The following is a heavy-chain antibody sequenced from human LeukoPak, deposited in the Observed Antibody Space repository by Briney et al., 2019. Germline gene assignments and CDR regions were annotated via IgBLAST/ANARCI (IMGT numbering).Heavy chain of an antibody. Sequence: GGSLRLSCAASGFTFSSYAMSWVRQAPGKGLEWVSAISGSGGSTYYADPVKGRFTISRDTSKNMLYLQMNSLRAEDTAVYYCAKDKDYGYYMDVWGKGTTVTVSS. D-gene: IGHD3-16*01. J-gene: IGHJ6*03. CDR2: ISGSGGST. V-gene: IGHV3-23*01. CDR3: AKDKDYGYYMDV. CDR1: GFTFSSYA.